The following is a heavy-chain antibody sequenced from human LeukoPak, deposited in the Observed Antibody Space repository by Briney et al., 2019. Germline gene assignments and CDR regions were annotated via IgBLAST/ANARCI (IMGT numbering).Heavy chain of an antibody. J-gene: IGHJ3*02. CDR1: GYTFTSYD. CDR2: MNPNSGNT. Sequence: GASVKVSCKASGYTFTSYDINWVRQATGQGLEWMGWMNPNSGNTGYAQKFQGRVTMTRNTSISTAYMELSSLRSEDTAVYYCAVFSCGERLNPSSLLRYFDWRDAFDIWGQGTMVAVSS. CDR3: AVFSCGERLNPSSLLRYFDWRDAFDI. V-gene: IGHV1-8*01. D-gene: IGHD3-9*01.